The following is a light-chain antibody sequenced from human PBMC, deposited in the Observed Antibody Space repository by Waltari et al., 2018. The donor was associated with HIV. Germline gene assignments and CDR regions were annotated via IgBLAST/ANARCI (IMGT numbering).Light chain of an antibody. CDR1: QSVTSSY. CDR2: GAS. J-gene: IGKJ3*01. Sequence: EIVLTQSPGTLSLSPGERVTLSCRASQSVTSSYLAWYQQKPGQAPRLLSYGASSRATGITDRFSGSGSGTDFTLTISRLEPEDFAVYYCQQYGSSPFTFGPGTKVDIK. V-gene: IGKV3-20*01. CDR3: QQYGSSPFT.